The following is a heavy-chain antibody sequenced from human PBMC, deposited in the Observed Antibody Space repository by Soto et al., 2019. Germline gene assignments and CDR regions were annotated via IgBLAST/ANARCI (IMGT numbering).Heavy chain of an antibody. J-gene: IGHJ5*02. Sequence: ASVKVSCKASGYSFTTHGITWLRQSPGQGLEWMGLITTYSGHTSYSPSLQGRVSMTRDTATSTAYMELKSLRADDTAVYYCARVFSRSNIPPPWFAPPGEGTL. CDR2: ITTYSGHT. D-gene: IGHD4-4*01. CDR3: ARVFSRSNIPPPWFAP. CDR1: GYSFTTHG. V-gene: IGHV1-18*01.